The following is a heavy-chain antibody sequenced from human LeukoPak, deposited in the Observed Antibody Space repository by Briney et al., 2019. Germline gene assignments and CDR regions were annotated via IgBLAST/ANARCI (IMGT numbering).Heavy chain of an antibody. Sequence: GGSLRLSCAASGFTFSSYAMSWVRQAPGKGLEWVSVIRGSGGSTYYADSVKGRFTISRDNSKNTLYLQMNSPRAEDTAIYYCAKGNSSGYYSPIDYWGQGTLVTVSS. J-gene: IGHJ4*02. D-gene: IGHD3-22*01. CDR3: AKGNSSGYYSPIDY. V-gene: IGHV3-23*01. CDR1: GFTFSSYA. CDR2: IRGSGGST.